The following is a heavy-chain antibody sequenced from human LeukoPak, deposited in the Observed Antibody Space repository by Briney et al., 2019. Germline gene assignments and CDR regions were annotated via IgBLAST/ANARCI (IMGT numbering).Heavy chain of an antibody. J-gene: IGHJ6*02. V-gene: IGHV3-7*05. CDR2: TKEDDSEK. D-gene: IGHD2/OR15-2a*01. CDR1: GFTFSVYA. CDR3: ARDYFMDV. Sequence: GGSLRLSCAASGFTFSVYAMTWVRQAPGKGLEWVANTKEDDSEKYYGDSVTGRFTISRDSVRNSLYLQMNSLRVEDTAVYYCARDYFMDVWGQGTTVTVSS.